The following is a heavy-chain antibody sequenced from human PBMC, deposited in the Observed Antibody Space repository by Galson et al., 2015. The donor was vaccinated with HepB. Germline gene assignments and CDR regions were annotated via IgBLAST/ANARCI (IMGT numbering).Heavy chain of an antibody. CDR2: MNPNSGNT. V-gene: IGHV1-8*01. D-gene: IGHD6-6*01. CDR1: GYTFTRYD. CDR3: ARAPIAARRRYNWFDP. Sequence: SVKVSCKASGYTFTRYDINWVRQATGQGLEWMGWMNPNSGNTGYAQKFQGRVTMTRNTSISTAYMELSSLRSEDTAVYYCARAPIAARRRYNWFDPWGQGTLVTVSS. J-gene: IGHJ5*02.